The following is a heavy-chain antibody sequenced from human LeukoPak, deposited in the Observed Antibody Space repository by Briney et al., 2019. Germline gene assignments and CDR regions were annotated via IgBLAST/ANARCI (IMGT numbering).Heavy chain of an antibody. D-gene: IGHD2-15*01. Sequence: ASVKVSCKASGYTFTSYGISWVRQAPGQGLEWMGWISAYNGNTNYAQKLQGRVTMTTDTSTSTAYMELRSLRSDDTAVYYCARTEYCSGGSCSVDDYYYYMDVWGKGTTVTVSS. CDR1: GYTFTSYG. V-gene: IGHV1-18*01. CDR2: ISAYNGNT. J-gene: IGHJ6*03. CDR3: ARTEYCSGGSCSVDDYYYYMDV.